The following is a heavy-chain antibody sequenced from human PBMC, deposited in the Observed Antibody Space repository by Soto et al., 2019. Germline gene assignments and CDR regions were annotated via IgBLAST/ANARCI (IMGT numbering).Heavy chain of an antibody. CDR2: IYYSGST. CDR3: ARGPTYYYDSSGYRYPRFDQFDH. J-gene: IGHJ4*02. V-gene: IGHV4-30-4*01. D-gene: IGHD3-22*01. CDR1: GGSISSGDYY. Sequence: QVQLQESGPGLVKPSQTLSLTCTVSGGSISSGDYYWSWIRQPPGKGLEWIGYIYYSGSTYYNPSLRSRFTISVDTSKNQFSLKLSSVTAADTAVYYCARGPTYYYDSSGYRYPRFDQFDHWGQGTLVTVSS.